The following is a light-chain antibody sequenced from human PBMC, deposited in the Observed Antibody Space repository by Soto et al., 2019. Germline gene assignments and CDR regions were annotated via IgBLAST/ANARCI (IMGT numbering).Light chain of an antibody. CDR2: EIN. CDR3: SSFAGSNNFPYV. Sequence: QSALTQPASVSGSPGQSITISCTGTSSDVGGYNSVSWYQQHPGKAPKLMIYEINKRPSGVPDRFSGSKSGNTASLTVSGLQAEDEADYYCSSFAGSNNFPYVFGTGTKLTVL. CDR1: SSDVGGYNS. J-gene: IGLJ1*01. V-gene: IGLV2-8*01.